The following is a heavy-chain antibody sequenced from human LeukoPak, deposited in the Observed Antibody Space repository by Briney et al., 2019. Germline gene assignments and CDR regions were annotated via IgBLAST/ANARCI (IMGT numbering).Heavy chain of an antibody. CDR3: ARDRGSSGWFDY. V-gene: IGHV4-30-4*01. Sequence: SETLSLTCTVSGGSITTGGYYCSWIRQPPGKGLEWIGYISYSGGTYYNPSLKSRVSISVDTSKNQFSLRLSSVTAADTAVYYCARDRGSSGWFDYWGQGTLVTVSS. J-gene: IGHJ5*01. CDR1: GGSITTGGYY. D-gene: IGHD6-19*01. CDR2: ISYSGGT.